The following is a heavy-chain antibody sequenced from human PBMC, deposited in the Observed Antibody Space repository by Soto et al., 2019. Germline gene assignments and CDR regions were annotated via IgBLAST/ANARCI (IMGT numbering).Heavy chain of an antibody. V-gene: IGHV4-34*01. CDR1: GGSFSSYY. Sequence: QVQLQQWGDGLLKPSETLSLTCAVYGGSFSSYYWCWIRQSPGKGLEWIGDINRIGRDNYNPALTGRVTMSVDSRKNQFYLRLTSVTAADTAMYYCARGGVDMIRGITGKRTWLDPWGQGTLVIVS. J-gene: IGHJ5*02. D-gene: IGHD3-10*01. CDR3: ARGGVDMIRGITGKRTWLDP. CDR2: INRIGRD.